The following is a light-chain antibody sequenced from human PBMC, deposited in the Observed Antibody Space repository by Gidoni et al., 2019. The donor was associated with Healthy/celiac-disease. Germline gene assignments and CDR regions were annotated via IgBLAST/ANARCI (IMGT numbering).Light chain of an antibody. CDR3: SSYAGSNNLG. CDR2: EVS. J-gene: IGLJ2*01. CDR1: SSDVGGYNY. V-gene: IGLV2-8*01. Sequence: SALTPPPSASGSPGQSVTISCTGTSSDVGGYNYVSWYQQHPGKAPKLMIYEVSKRPSGVPDRFSGSKSGNTASLTVSGLQAEDEADYYCSSYAGSNNLGFGGGTKLTVL.